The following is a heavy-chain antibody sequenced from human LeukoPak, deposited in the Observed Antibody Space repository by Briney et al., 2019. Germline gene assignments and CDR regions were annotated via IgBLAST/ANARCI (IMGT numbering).Heavy chain of an antibody. Sequence: ASVKVSCKASGGTFSSYAISWVRQAPGQGLEWMGGIIPIFGTANYAQKFQGRVTITADKSTSTAYMELSSLRSEDTAVYYCARGLGPAAGNYFDYWGQGTLVTVSS. D-gene: IGHD6-13*01. CDR2: IIPIFGTA. CDR3: ARGLGPAAGNYFDY. V-gene: IGHV1-69*06. J-gene: IGHJ4*02. CDR1: GGTFSSYA.